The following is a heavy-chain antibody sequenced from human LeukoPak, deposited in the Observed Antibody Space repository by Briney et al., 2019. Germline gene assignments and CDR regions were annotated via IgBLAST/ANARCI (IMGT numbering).Heavy chain of an antibody. Sequence: GGSLRLSCAASGFTFSSYAMHWVRQAPGKGLEWVAVISYDGSNKYYADSVKGRFTISRDNSKNTLYLQMNSLRAEGTAVYYCAREDYGDSRIPYYGMDVWGQGTTVTVSS. V-gene: IGHV3-30-3*01. CDR3: AREDYGDSRIPYYGMDV. J-gene: IGHJ6*02. CDR1: GFTFSSYA. CDR2: ISYDGSNK. D-gene: IGHD4-17*01.